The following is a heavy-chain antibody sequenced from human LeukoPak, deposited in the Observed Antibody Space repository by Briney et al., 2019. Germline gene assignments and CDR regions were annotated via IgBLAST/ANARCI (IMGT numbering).Heavy chain of an antibody. Sequence: GGSLRLSCAGSGFTFSHYSMNWVRQAPGKGLEWVSSIGSTLGHIYYADSVKGRFTTSRDNAKSSLYLQMNSLRAEDTAVYFCARENWVYDGSLDYWGQGTLVTVSS. CDR2: IGSTLGHI. V-gene: IGHV3-21*01. CDR1: GFTFSHYS. D-gene: IGHD5/OR15-5a*01. CDR3: ARENWVYDGSLDY. J-gene: IGHJ4*02.